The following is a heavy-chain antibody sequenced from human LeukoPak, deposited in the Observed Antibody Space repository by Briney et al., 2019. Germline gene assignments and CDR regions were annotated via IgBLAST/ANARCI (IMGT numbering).Heavy chain of an antibody. CDR1: GFTFSSYA. Sequence: GGSLRLSCAASGFTFSSYAMHWARQAPGKGLEWVAVISYDGSNKYYADSVKGRFTISRDNSKNTLYLQMNSLRAEDTAVYYCALIVASVVDYGMDVWGQGTTVTVSS. J-gene: IGHJ6*02. V-gene: IGHV3-30-3*01. CDR3: ALIVASVVDYGMDV. D-gene: IGHD5-12*01. CDR2: ISYDGSNK.